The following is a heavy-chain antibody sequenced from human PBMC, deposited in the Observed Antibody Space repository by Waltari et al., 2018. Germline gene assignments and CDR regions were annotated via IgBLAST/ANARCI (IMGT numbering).Heavy chain of an antibody. V-gene: IGHV4-30-4*01. D-gene: IGHD3-22*01. CDR3: ARAVEDTMITN. J-gene: IGHJ4*02. CDR1: GGSISSGDYY. Sequence: QVQLQESGPGLVKPSQTLSLTCTVSGGSISSGDYYWSWIRQPPGKGLEWIGYIFYSGSTYYKPSLKSRVTISVDRSKNQFSLKLSSVTAADTAVYYCARAVEDTMITNWGQGTLVTVSS. CDR2: IFYSGST.